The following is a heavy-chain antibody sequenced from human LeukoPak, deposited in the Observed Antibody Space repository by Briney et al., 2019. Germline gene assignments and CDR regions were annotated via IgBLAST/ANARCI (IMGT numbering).Heavy chain of an antibody. D-gene: IGHD6-19*01. V-gene: IGHV3-30*18. J-gene: IGHJ4*02. CDR3: AKDYSSGWYPDY. CDR1: GFTFSSYG. Sequence: GRSLRLSCAASGFTFSSYGMHWVRQAPGKGLEWVAVISYDGSNKYYADSVKGRFTISRDNSKNTLYLQMNSLRAEDTAVYYCAKDYSSGWYPDYWGQGTLVTVSS. CDR2: ISYDGSNK.